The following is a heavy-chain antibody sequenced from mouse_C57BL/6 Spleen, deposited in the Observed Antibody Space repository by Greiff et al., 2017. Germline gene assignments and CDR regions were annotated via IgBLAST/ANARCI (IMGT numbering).Heavy chain of an antibody. CDR3: AKERDGYYAMDY. D-gene: IGHD2-3*01. Sequence: QVQLKESGPGLVQPSQSLSITCTVSGFSLTSYGVHWVRQSPGKGLEWLGVIWRGGSTDYNAAFMSRLSITKDNSKSQVVFKMNSLQADDTAIYYCAKERDGYYAMDYWGQGTSVTVSS. J-gene: IGHJ4*01. V-gene: IGHV2-5*01. CDR1: GFSLTSYG. CDR2: IWRGGST.